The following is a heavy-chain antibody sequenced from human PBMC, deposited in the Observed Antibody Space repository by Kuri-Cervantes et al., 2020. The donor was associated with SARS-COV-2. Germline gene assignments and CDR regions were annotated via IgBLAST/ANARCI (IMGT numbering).Heavy chain of an antibody. V-gene: IGHV3-13*01. CDR1: GFTFSSYD. CDR3: ARDRGTTRINWFDP. J-gene: IGHJ5*02. Sequence: GESLKISCAASGFTFSSYDMHWVRQATGEGLEWVSTIGTAGDTYYPGSAKGRFTISSDNAKNSLYLQMNSLRAEDTAVYYCARDRGTTRINWFDPWGHGTRVTVSS. D-gene: IGHD1-7*01. CDR2: IGTAGDT.